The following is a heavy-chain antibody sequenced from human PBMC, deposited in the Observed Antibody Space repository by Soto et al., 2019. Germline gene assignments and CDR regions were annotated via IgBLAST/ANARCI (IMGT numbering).Heavy chain of an antibody. CDR2: ISSSSSTI. V-gene: IGHV3-48*02. D-gene: IGHD3-10*01. Sequence: GGSLRLSCAAXGFTFSSYSMNWVRQAPGKGLEWVSYISSSSSTIYYADSVKGRFTISRDNAKNSLYLQMNSLRDEDTAVYYCAKASAYGSGSLDNWGQGALVTVSS. CDR3: AKASAYGSGSLDN. CDR1: GFTFSSYS. J-gene: IGHJ4*02.